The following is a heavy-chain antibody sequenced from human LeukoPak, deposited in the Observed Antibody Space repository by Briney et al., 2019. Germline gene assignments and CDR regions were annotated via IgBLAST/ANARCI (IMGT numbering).Heavy chain of an antibody. Sequence: GGSLRLSCAASGFTFSSYSMNWVRQAPGKGLEWVSSISSSSSYIYYAGSVKGRFTISRDNAKNSLYLQMDSLRAEDTAVYYCARFDYYGMDVWGQGTTVTVSS. CDR1: GFTFSSYS. J-gene: IGHJ6*02. CDR2: ISSSSSYI. CDR3: ARFDYYGMDV. V-gene: IGHV3-21*01.